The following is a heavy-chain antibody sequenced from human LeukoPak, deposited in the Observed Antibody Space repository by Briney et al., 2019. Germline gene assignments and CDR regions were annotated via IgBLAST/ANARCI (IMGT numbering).Heavy chain of an antibody. V-gene: IGHV1-18*01. CDR1: GYTFTSYG. Sequence: ASVKVSCKASGYTFTSYGISWVRQAPGQGLEWMGWISAYNGNTNYAQKLQGRVTMTTDTSTSTDYMELSSLRSEDTAMYYCARDRRGGDAFDIWGQGTMVTVSS. CDR3: ARDRRGGDAFDI. D-gene: IGHD6-25*01. J-gene: IGHJ3*02. CDR2: ISAYNGNT.